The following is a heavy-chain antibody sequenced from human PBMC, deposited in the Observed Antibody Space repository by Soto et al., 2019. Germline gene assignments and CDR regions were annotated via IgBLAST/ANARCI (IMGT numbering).Heavy chain of an antibody. CDR2: ISAFNGHT. Sequence: QVQLVQSGTEVKKPGASVKVSCKTSGYTFTNFGISWVRQAPGQGHEWMGWISAFNGHTHHAQKFQGRVTLTTDTSTTTAFLELRSLRSDDTAVYYCAREPPRATAGLNYFDPWGQGTLVSVSS. D-gene: IGHD6-13*01. J-gene: IGHJ5*02. CDR3: AREPPRATAGLNYFDP. V-gene: IGHV1-18*01. CDR1: GYTFTNFG.